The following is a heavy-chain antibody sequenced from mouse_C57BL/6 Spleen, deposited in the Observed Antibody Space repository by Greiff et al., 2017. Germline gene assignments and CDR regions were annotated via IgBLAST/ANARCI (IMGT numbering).Heavy chain of an antibody. V-gene: IGHV1-55*01. CDR3: ATGLNAMDY. J-gene: IGHJ4*01. Sequence: QVQLQQPGAELVKPGASVKMSCKASGYTFTSYWITWVKQRPGQGLEWIGDIYPGSGSTNYNEKFKSKATLTADTSTSTAYMQLSSLTSEDSAVYDCATGLNAMDYWGQGTSVTVSS. CDR2: IYPGSGST. D-gene: IGHD3-3*01. CDR1: GYTFTSYW.